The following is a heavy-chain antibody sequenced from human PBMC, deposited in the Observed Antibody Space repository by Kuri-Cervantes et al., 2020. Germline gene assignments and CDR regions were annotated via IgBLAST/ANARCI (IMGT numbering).Heavy chain of an antibody. CDR2: ISAYNGNT. J-gene: IGHJ4*02. D-gene: IGHD3-9*01. CDR3: ARDKSGRGVDWLGY. Sequence: ASVKVSCKASGYTFTSYGISWVRQAPGQGLEWMGWISAYNGNTNYAQKLQGRVTMTTDTSTSTAYMELSSLRSEDTAVYYCARDKSGRGVDWLGYWGQGTLVTVSS. V-gene: IGHV1-18*01. CDR1: GYTFTSYG.